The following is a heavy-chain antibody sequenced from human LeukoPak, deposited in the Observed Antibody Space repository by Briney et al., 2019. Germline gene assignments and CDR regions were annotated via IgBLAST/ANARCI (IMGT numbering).Heavy chain of an antibody. CDR3: ARDRRISRVAAAGYYYYYYGMDV. V-gene: IGHV1-2*02. J-gene: IGHJ6*02. Sequence: ASVKVSCKASGYTFTGYYMRWVRQAPGQGLEWMGWINPNSGGTNYAQKFQGRVTMTRDTSISTAYMELSRLRSDDTAVYYCARDRRISRVAAAGYYYYYYGMDVWGQGTTVTVSS. CDR2: INPNSGGT. CDR1: GYTFTGYY. D-gene: IGHD6-25*01.